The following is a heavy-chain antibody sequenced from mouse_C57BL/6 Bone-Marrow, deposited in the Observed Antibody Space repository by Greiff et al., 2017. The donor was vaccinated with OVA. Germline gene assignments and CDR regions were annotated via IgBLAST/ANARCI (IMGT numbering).Heavy chain of an antibody. J-gene: IGHJ4*01. CDR3: ARGGNYPRHIPYAMDY. CDR1: GYTFTSYW. V-gene: IGHV1-52*01. Sequence: QVQLQQPGAELVRPGSSVKLSCKASGYTFTSYWMHWVKQRPIQGLEWIGNIDPSDSETHYNQKFKDKATLTVDKSSSTAYMQLSSLTSEDSAVYYCARGGNYPRHIPYAMDYWGQGTSVTVSS. D-gene: IGHD2-1*01. CDR2: IDPSDSET.